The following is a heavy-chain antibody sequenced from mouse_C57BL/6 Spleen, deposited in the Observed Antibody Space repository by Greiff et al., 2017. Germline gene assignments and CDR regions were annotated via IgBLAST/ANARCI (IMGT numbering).Heavy chain of an antibody. Sequence: VQLQQPGTELVKPGASVKLSCKASGYTFTSYWMHWVKQRPGQGLEWIGNINPSNGGTNYNEKFKSKATLTVDKSSSTADMQLSSLTSEDSAVYYCARSSVDGYYAFAYWGQGTLVTVSA. V-gene: IGHV1-53*01. J-gene: IGHJ3*01. CDR2: INPSNGGT. D-gene: IGHD2-3*01. CDR3: ARSSVDGYYAFAY. CDR1: GYTFTSYW.